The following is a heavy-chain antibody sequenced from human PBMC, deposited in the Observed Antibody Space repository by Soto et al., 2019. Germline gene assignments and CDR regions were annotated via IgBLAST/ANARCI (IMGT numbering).Heavy chain of an antibody. CDR1: GFTFSPYA. J-gene: IGHJ4*02. V-gene: IGHV3-30*09. CDR3: ARARLDTPALDY. D-gene: IGHD2-2*01. CDR2: ISYDGNNK. Sequence: QVQLVESGGGVVQPGRSLRLSCAASGFTFSPYAMHWVRQAPGKGLEWVAVISYDGNNKNYADSVKGRLAISRDNSRNTLYLQINSLRAEDTAVYYCARARLDTPALDYWVQGTLVTVSS.